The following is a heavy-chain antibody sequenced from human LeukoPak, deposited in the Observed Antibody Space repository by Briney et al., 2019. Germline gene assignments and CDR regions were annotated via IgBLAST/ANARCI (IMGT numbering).Heavy chain of an antibody. D-gene: IGHD3-22*01. J-gene: IGHJ4*02. Sequence: GGSLRLSCAASGFTVSSNYMSWVRQAPGKGLEWVSVIYSGGSTYYADSVKGRFTISRDNSKNTLYLQMNSLRAEDTAVYYCAREARYYDSSGYYPRRHFDYWGQGTLVTASS. CDR1: GFTVSSNY. V-gene: IGHV3-66*02. CDR2: IYSGGST. CDR3: AREARYYDSSGYYPRRHFDY.